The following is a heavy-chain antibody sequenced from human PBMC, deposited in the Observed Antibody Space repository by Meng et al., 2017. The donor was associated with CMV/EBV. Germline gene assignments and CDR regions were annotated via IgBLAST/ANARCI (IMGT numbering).Heavy chain of an antibody. CDR2: ISGSGGST. D-gene: IGHD3-16*02. CDR3: AKGSFMITFGGVIARYGMDV. J-gene: IGHJ6*02. Sequence: GGSLRLSCAASGFIFSNYGMTWVRQAPGKGLEWVSAISGSGGSTYYADSVKGRFTISRDNSKNTLYLQMNSLRAEDTAVYYCAKGSFMITFGGVIARYGMDVWGQGTTVTVSS. V-gene: IGHV3-23*01. CDR1: GFIFSNYG.